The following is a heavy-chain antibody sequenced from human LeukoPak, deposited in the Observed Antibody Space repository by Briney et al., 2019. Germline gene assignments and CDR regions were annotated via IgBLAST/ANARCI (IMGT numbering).Heavy chain of an antibody. V-gene: IGHV4-61*10. CDR3: ARGPTQFDY. CDR1: GGSISSGGYY. CDR2: IYYSGST. J-gene: IGHJ4*02. Sequence: SETLSLTXTVSGGSISSGGYYWSWIRQPAGKGLEWIGYIYYSGSTNYNPSLKSRVTISVDTSKNQFSLKLSSVTAADTAVYYCARGPTQFDYWGQGTLVTVSS.